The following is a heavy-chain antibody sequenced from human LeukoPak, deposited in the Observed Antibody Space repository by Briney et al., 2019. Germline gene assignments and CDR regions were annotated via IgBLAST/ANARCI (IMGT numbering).Heavy chain of an antibody. CDR1: GGTFSSYA. V-gene: IGHV1-69*04. J-gene: IGHJ4*02. D-gene: IGHD5-18*01. CDR2: IIPILGIA. Sequence: GASVKVSCKASGGTFSSYAIIWVRQAPGQGLEWMGRIIPILGIANYAQKFQGRVTITADKSTSTAYMELSSLRSEDTAVYYCARVAAMVPSPIDYWGQGTLATVSS. CDR3: ARVAAMVPSPIDY.